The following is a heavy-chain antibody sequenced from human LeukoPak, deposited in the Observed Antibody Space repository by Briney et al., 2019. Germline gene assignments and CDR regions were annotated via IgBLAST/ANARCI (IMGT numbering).Heavy chain of an antibody. CDR2: ISYDGSNK. CDR1: GFTFSSYG. CDR3: AKAPEYQLLWYYFDY. D-gene: IGHD2-2*01. J-gene: IGHJ4*02. Sequence: PGRSLRLSCAASGFTFSSYGMHWVRQAPGKGREWGAVISYDGSNKYYADSVKGRFTISRDNSKNTLYLQMNSLRAEDTAVYYCAKAPEYQLLWYYFDYWGQGTLVTVSS. V-gene: IGHV3-30*18.